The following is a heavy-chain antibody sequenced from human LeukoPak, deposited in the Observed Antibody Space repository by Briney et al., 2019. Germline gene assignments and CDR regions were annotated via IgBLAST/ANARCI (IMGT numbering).Heavy chain of an antibody. D-gene: IGHD2-2*01. CDR3: AKAAKSSTIDY. V-gene: IGHV4-31*03. J-gene: IGHJ4*02. CDR2: IYYSGST. Sequence: SETLSLTCTVSGGSISSGGYYWSWIRQHPGKGLEWIGYIYYSGSTYYNPSLKSRVTISVDTSKNQFSLKLSSVTAADTAVYYCAKAAKSSTIDYWGQGTLATVSS. CDR1: GGSISSGGYY.